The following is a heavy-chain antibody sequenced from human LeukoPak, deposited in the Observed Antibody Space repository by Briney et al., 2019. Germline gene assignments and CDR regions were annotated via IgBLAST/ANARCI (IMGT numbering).Heavy chain of an antibody. Sequence: GGSLRLSCAASGFTFSSYWMHWVRQAPGKGLVWVSRINSDGSSTNYADSVKGRFTISRDNAKNTLYLQMNSLRAEDTAVYYCASGVAAAGRDYFDYWSQGTLVTVSS. CDR1: GFTFSSYW. CDR3: ASGVAAAGRDYFDY. CDR2: INSDGSST. D-gene: IGHD6-13*01. J-gene: IGHJ4*02. V-gene: IGHV3-74*01.